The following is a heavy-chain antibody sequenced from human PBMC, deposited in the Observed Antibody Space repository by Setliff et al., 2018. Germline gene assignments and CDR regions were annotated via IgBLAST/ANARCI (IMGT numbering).Heavy chain of an antibody. Sequence: PGGSLRLSCAASGFNFNLYNMNWVRQAPGKGLEWIGEINHSGNTNYNPSLKSRVTISLDTAENEFSLKLSPVTAADTAVYYCARERRFCIGSGCYSGNYYYYMDVWGKGTTVTVSS. CDR1: GFNFNLYN. D-gene: IGHD2-15*01. CDR2: INHSGNT. V-gene: IGHV4-34*01. J-gene: IGHJ6*03. CDR3: ARERRFCIGSGCYSGNYYYYMDV.